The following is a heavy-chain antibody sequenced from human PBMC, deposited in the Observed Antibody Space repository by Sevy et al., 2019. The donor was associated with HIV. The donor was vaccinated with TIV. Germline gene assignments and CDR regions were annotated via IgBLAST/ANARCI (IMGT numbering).Heavy chain of an antibody. CDR3: ARDIVATTGRTAAADY. J-gene: IGHJ4*02. CDR1: GFTFSSYW. D-gene: IGHD5-12*01. CDR2: IKQDGSEK. Sequence: GGSLRLSCAASGFTFSSYWMSWVRQAPGQGLEWVANIKQDGSEKYYVDSVKGRFTSSRDNAKNSLYLQMNSLRAEDTAVYYCARDIVATTGRTAAADYWGQGTLVTVSS. V-gene: IGHV3-7*03.